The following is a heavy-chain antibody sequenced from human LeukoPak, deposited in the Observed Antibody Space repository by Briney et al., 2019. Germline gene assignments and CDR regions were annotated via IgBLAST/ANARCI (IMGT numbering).Heavy chain of an antibody. Sequence: GGSLRLSCAASGFTFSSYAMSWVRQAPGKGLEWVSGISGSDGSTNYADSVKGRLTISRENSKNTLYLQMNSLRAEDTAVYYCARSLRNYFDYWGQGTLVTVSS. CDR3: ARSLRNYFDY. CDR2: ISGSDGST. CDR1: GFTFSSYA. J-gene: IGHJ4*02. D-gene: IGHD1-14*01. V-gene: IGHV3-23*01.